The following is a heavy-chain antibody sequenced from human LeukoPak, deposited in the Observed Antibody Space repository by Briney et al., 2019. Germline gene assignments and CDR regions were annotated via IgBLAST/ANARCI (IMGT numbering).Heavy chain of an antibody. D-gene: IGHD3-22*01. CDR3: ARDMGSYDSSGYYWFNYYYYGMDV. J-gene: IGHJ6*02. CDR2: ISSSSYI. CDR1: GFTFSSYS. V-gene: IGHV3-21*01. Sequence: GGSLRISCAASGFTFSSYSMNWVRQAPGKGLEWVSSISSSSYIYYADSVKGRFTISRDNAKNSLYLQMNSLRDEDTAVYYCARDMGSYDSSGYYWFNYYYYGMDVWGQGTTVTVSS.